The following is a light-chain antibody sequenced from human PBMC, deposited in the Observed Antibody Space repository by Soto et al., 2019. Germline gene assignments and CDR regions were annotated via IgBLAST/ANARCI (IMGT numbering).Light chain of an antibody. V-gene: IGKV3-20*01. J-gene: IGKJ1*01. CDR2: GAS. CDR1: QSVDSSF. CDR3: QQYVSSVT. Sequence: EIVLTQSPGSLSLSPGERATLSCRASQSVDSSFFAWYQQKPGQAPRILIYGASNRATGIPDRFSGSGSGTDFTLTSSRLEPEDFAVYSCQQYVSSVTFGQGTKVEIK.